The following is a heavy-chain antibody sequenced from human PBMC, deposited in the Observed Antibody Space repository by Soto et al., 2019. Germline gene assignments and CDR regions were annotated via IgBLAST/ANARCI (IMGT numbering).Heavy chain of an antibody. Sequence: ASVKVSCKASGYTFASFGFTWVRQAPGQGLEWMGWISAYNGNTNYAQNLQGRVTLTTDTSTTTAYMELRSLMSDDTAIYYCARDIDIVRGVTSYFDYWGQGTLVTVSS. CDR2: ISAYNGNT. V-gene: IGHV1-18*04. CDR3: ARDIDIVRGVTSYFDY. CDR1: GYTFASFG. D-gene: IGHD3-10*01. J-gene: IGHJ4*02.